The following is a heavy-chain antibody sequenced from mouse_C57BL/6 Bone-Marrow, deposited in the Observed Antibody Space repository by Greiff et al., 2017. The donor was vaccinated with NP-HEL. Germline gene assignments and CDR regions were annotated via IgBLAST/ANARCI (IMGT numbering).Heavy chain of an antibody. V-gene: IGHV1-22*01. J-gene: IGHJ1*03. CDR2: INPNNGGT. Sequence: EVQLHQSGPELVKPGASVKMSCKASGYTFTDYNMHWVKQSHGKSLEWIGYINPNNGGTSYNQKFKGKATLTVNKSSSTAYMELRSLTSEDSAVYYCARKGIRVYFDVWGTGTTVTVSS. CDR3: ARKGIRVYFDV. CDR1: GYTFTDYN.